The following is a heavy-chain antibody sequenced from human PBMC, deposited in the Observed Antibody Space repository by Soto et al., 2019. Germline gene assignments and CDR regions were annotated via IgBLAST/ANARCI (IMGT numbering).Heavy chain of an antibody. CDR3: ARDPKGSGWYGSNYYYYGMDV. V-gene: IGHV1-69*01. CDR2: IIPIFGTT. J-gene: IGHJ6*02. D-gene: IGHD6-19*01. Sequence: QVQLVQSGAEVKKPGSSVKVSCKASGGTFSSYAISWVRQAPGQGLEWMGGIIPIFGTTNYAQKFQGRVTIMADESTSTAYMELSSLRSEDTAVYYCARDPKGSGWYGSNYYYYGMDVLGQGTTVTVSS. CDR1: GGTFSSYA.